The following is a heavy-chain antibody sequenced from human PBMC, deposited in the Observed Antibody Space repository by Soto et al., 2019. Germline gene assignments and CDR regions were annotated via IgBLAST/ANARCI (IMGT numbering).Heavy chain of an antibody. CDR1: GFTLSGYS. D-gene: IGHD4-17*01. J-gene: IGHJ4*02. Sequence: GGSLRLSCAASGFTLSGYSMNWVRQAPGKGLEWVSSISTSRSYIHYADSVKGRFTISRDNAENSLYLQMNSLRAEDTAIYYWARETPAHADYGANRFSDYWGQGTLVTVSS. CDR2: ISTSRSYI. CDR3: ARETPAHADYGANRFSDY. V-gene: IGHV3-21*01.